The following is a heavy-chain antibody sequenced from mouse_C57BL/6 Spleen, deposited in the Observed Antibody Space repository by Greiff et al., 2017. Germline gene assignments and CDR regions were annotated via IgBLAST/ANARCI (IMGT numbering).Heavy chain of an antibody. V-gene: IGHV1-69*01. CDR2: IDPSDSYT. J-gene: IGHJ2*01. D-gene: IGHD2-3*01. CDR3: ARWLLNEGYFGY. Sequence: VQLQQPGAELVMPGASVKLSCKASGYTFTSYWMHWVKQRPGQGLEWIGEIDPSDSYTNYNQKFKGKSTLTVDKSSSTAYMQLSSLTSEDSAVYYCARWLLNEGYFGYWGQGTTLTVSS. CDR1: GYTFTSYW.